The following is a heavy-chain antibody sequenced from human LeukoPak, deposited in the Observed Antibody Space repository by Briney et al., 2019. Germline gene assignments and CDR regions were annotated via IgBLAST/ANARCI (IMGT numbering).Heavy chain of an antibody. CDR3: VKDISGWSYFDY. Sequence: GGSLRLSCEVSGVIFEQYGMHLVRQAPGKGLEWVAGISWNGVTINYGDSVKGRFTISRDNAKSFLYLQMNSLRPEDTALYYCVKDISGWSYFDYWGQGTRVTVSP. V-gene: IGHV3-9*01. CDR2: ISWNGVTI. CDR1: GVIFEQYG. D-gene: IGHD6-19*01. J-gene: IGHJ4*02.